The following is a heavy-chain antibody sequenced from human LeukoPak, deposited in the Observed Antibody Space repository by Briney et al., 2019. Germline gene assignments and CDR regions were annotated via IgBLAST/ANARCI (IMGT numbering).Heavy chain of an antibody. CDR1: GGTFSSYA. CDR2: IIPIFGTA. Sequence: GASVRVSCKASGGTFSSYAISWVRQAPGQGLEWMGRIIPIFGTANYAQKFQGRVTITTDESTSTAYMGLSSLRSEDTAVYYCARDRGSYDMDYWGQGTLVTVSS. D-gene: IGHD1-26*01. V-gene: IGHV1-69*05. CDR3: ARDRGSYDMDY. J-gene: IGHJ4*02.